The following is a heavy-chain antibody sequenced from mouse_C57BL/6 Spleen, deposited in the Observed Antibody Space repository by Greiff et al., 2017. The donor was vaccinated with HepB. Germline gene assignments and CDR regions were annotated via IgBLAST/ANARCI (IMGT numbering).Heavy chain of an antibody. V-gene: IGHV1-52*01. CDR3: ARAPRGYDGVAY. CDR2: IDPSDSET. D-gene: IGHD2-2*01. CDR1: GYTFTSYW. Sequence: QVQLQQSGAELVRPGSSVKLSCKASGYTFTSYWMHWVKQRPIQGLEWIGNIDPSDSETHYNQKFKDKATLTVDKSSSTAYMQLSSLTSEDSAVYDCARAPRGYDGVAYWGQGTLVTVSA. J-gene: IGHJ3*01.